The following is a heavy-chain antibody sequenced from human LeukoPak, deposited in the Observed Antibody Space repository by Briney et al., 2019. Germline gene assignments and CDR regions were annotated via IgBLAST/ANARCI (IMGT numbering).Heavy chain of an antibody. Sequence: NAGGTLRLSCAASGFTFSSYGMSWVRQAPGKGLEWVSAISSSGSTIYYADSVKGRFTISRDNAKNSLYLQMNSLRAEDTAVYYCARAGSGWYNSNWFDPWGQGTLVTVSS. CDR2: ISSSGSTI. V-gene: IGHV3-21*04. D-gene: IGHD6-19*01. CDR3: ARAGSGWYNSNWFDP. J-gene: IGHJ5*02. CDR1: GFTFSSYG.